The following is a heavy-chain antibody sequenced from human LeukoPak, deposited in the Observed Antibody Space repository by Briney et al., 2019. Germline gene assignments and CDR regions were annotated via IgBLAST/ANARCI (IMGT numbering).Heavy chain of an antibody. J-gene: IGHJ4*02. CDR3: ERVAKERVGGVYYFDY. CDR2: IGTAGDT. CDR1: GFTFSDYD. Sequence: PGGSLRLSCAASGFTFSDYDMHWVRQATGKGLEWVSAIGTAGDTYYTGSVKGRFTISRENAKNSLYLQMNSLRAGDTAVYYRERVAKERVGGVYYFDYWGQGTLVPVS. V-gene: IGHV3-13*01. D-gene: IGHD1-1*01.